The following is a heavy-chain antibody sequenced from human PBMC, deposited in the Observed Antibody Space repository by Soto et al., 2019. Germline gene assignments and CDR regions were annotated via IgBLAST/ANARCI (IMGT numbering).Heavy chain of an antibody. CDR1: GYTFTSYD. CDR2: MNPNSGNT. CDR3: AADKHSSGWYPPDY. D-gene: IGHD6-19*01. J-gene: IGHJ4*02. Sequence: QVQLVQSGAEVKKPGASVKVSCKASGYTFTSYDINWVRQATGQGLEWMGWMNPNSGNTGYAQKFQGRVTMTRNTSISTADMELTSLRSEDTAVYYCAADKHSSGWYPPDYGGQGTLVTVSS. V-gene: IGHV1-8*01.